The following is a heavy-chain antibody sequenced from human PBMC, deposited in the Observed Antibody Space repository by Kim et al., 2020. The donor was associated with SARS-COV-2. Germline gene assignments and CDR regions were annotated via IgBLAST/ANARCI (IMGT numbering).Heavy chain of an antibody. CDR3: ALDETLGDSSGYYLSYFDY. D-gene: IGHD3-22*01. V-gene: IGHV1-69*13. CDR2: IIPIFGTA. CDR1: GGTFSSYA. Sequence: SVKVSCKASGGTFSSYAISWVRQAPGQGLEWMGGIIPIFGTANYAQKFQGRVTITADESTSTAYMELSSLRSEDTAVYYCALDETLGDSSGYYLSYFDYWGQGTLVTVSS. J-gene: IGHJ4*02.